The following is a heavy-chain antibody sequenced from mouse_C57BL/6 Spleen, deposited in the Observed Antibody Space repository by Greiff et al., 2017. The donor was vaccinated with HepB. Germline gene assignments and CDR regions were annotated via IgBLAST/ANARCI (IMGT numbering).Heavy chain of an antibody. V-gene: IGHV5-17*01. J-gene: IGHJ3*01. Sequence: VQLQQSGGGLVKPGGSLKLSCAASGFTFSDYGMHWVRQAPEKGLEWVAYISSGSSTIYYAETVKGRFTISRDNAKNTLFLQMTSLRSEDTAMYYCAKSTMVTSWFAYWGQGTLVTVSA. D-gene: IGHD2-2*01. CDR3: AKSTMVTSWFAY. CDR1: GFTFSDYG. CDR2: ISSGSSTI.